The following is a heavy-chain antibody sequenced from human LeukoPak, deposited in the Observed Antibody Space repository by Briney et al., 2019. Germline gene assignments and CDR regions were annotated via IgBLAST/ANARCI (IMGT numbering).Heavy chain of an antibody. Sequence: PSETLSLTCAVSGGSISSGGYSWSWIRQPPGKGLEWIGYIYHSGSTYYNPSLKSRVTISVDRSKNQFSLKLSSVTAADTAVYYCARSSYYDSSGYYSYYFDYWGQGTLVTVSS. CDR1: GGSISSGGYS. CDR2: IYHSGST. J-gene: IGHJ4*02. D-gene: IGHD3-22*01. V-gene: IGHV4-30-2*01. CDR3: ARSSYYDSSGYYSYYFDY.